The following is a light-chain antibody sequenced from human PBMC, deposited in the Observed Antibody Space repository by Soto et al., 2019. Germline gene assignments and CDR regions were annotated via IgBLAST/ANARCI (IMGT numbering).Light chain of an antibody. V-gene: IGLV2-8*01. CDR1: SSDVGGYNY. J-gene: IGLJ3*02. CDR3: SSYAGSNILV. CDR2: EVT. Sequence: QSVLTQPPSASGSPGQSVTISCNGTSSDVGGYNYVSWYQQHPGKVPKLMIYEVTKRPSGVPDRFSGSKSGNTASLIVSGLQAEDEADYYCSSYAGSNILVFGGGTKVTVL.